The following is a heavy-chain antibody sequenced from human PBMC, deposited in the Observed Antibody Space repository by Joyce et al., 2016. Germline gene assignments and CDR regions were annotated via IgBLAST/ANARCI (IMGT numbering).Heavy chain of an antibody. V-gene: IGHV4-59*01. CDR1: GGSISPYF. CDR3: ARDPSTTTNGMDV. Sequence: QVQLHESGPGLVKPSETLSLTCTVSGGSISPYFWVWLRQPPGKGLDWIWYIHYRGSTNYNPSLKSRVTISLDTSKNQFSLSLTSVTAVDTAVYYCARDPSTTTNGMDVWGQGTTVTVSS. J-gene: IGHJ6*02. D-gene: IGHD5/OR15-5a*01. CDR2: IHYRGST.